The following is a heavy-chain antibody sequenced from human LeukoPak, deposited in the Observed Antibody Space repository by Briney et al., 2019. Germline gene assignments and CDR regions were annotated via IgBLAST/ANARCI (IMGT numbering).Heavy chain of an antibody. J-gene: IGHJ4*02. Sequence: GGSLRLSCAASGFTVSSNYMSWVRQAPGKGLEWVSVIYSGGSTYYADSVKGRFTISRDNSKNTLYLQMNSLRAEDTAVYYCARTYSGSFSLVYWGQGTLVTVSS. CDR2: IYSGGST. CDR1: GFTVSSNY. V-gene: IGHV3-66*01. CDR3: ARTYSGSFSLVY. D-gene: IGHD1-26*01.